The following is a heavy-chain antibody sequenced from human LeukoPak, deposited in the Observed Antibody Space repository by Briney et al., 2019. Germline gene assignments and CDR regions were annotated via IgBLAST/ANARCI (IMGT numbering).Heavy chain of an antibody. CDR1: GFTFSSYS. V-gene: IGHV3-21*01. CDR3: ARDRDSSSWYVSGDY. D-gene: IGHD6-13*01. J-gene: IGHJ4*02. Sequence: GGSLRLSCAASGFTFSSYSMNWVRQAPGKGLEWVSSISSSSSYIYYADSVKGRFTISRDNAKNSLYLQMNSLRAEDTAVYYCARDRDSSSWYVSGDYWGQGTLVTVSS. CDR2: ISSSSSYI.